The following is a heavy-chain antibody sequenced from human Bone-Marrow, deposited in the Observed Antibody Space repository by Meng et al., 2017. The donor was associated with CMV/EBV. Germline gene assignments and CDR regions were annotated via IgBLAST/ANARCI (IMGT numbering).Heavy chain of an antibody. Sequence: GGSLRLSCAASGFTFSSYSMNWVRQAPGKGLEWVSSISSSSSYIYYADSVKGRFTISRDNAKNSLYLQMNSLRAEDTAVYYCARDLHDYGDYWPWGQGTLVNVSS. CDR2: ISSSSSYI. V-gene: IGHV3-21*01. D-gene: IGHD4-17*01. CDR1: GFTFSSYS. J-gene: IGHJ5*02. CDR3: ARDLHDYGDYWP.